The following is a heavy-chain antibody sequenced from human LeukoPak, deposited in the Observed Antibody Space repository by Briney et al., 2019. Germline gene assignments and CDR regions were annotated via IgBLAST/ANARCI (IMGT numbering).Heavy chain of an antibody. D-gene: IGHD3-22*01. CDR3: ARDYYDSSGYPPFALDI. J-gene: IGHJ3*02. CDR2: ISGGRTNI. Sequence: GGSLRLSCAASGFTFSSYTMNWVRQAPGKGLEWVSSISGGRTNIYYADSMKGRFTISRDNAKNSLYLQMNSLRAEDTAVYYCARDYYDSSGYPPFALDIWGQGTMVTVSS. CDR1: GFTFSSYT. V-gene: IGHV3-21*01.